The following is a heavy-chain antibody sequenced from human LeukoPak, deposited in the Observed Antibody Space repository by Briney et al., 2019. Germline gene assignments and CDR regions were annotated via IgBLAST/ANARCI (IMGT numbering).Heavy chain of an antibody. J-gene: IGHJ5*02. Sequence: GGSLRLSCAASGFSFSFSNMNWVRQAPGKGLEWVSYISSTNGHTYYADSVNGRFTISRDTAKNSLYLQMNSLRVEDAAIYFCARDRDSSGLYGGADLWGQGVLVTVSA. D-gene: IGHD6-19*01. CDR1: GFSFSFSN. CDR3: ARDRDSSGLYGGADL. CDR2: ISSTNGHT. V-gene: IGHV3-21*03.